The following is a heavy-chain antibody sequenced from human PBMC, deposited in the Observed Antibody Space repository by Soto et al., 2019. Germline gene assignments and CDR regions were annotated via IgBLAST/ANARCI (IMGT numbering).Heavy chain of an antibody. CDR1: GFTFNSYG. V-gene: IGHV3-33*01. CDR3: ARDSGGYNDY. J-gene: IGHJ4*02. CDR2: IWYDGSNK. D-gene: IGHD3-22*01. Sequence: ESGGGVVQPGRSLRLSCAASGFTFNSYGMHWVRQAPGKGLEWVAVIWYDGSNKYYADSVKGRFTISRDNSKNTLYLQMNGLRAEDTAVYYCARDSGGYNDYWGQGTLVTVSS.